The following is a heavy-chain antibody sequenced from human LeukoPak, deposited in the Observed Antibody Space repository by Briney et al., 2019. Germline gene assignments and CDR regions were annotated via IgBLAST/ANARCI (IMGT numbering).Heavy chain of an antibody. CDR1: RGSISPYY. CDR3: ARGSTFSSWPDY. CDR2: IYYIGST. V-gene: IGHV4-59*01. J-gene: IGHJ4*02. D-gene: IGHD6-13*01. Sequence: SETLSLTCTVSRGSISPYYWSWIRQLPGKGLEWIGYIYYIGSTNYNPSLRSRVTMSVDTSKNQFSLKLTSVTAADTAVYYCARGSTFSSWPDYWGQGALVTVSS.